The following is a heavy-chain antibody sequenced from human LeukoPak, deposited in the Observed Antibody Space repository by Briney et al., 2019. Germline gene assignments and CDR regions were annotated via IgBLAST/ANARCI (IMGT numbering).Heavy chain of an antibody. J-gene: IGHJ5*02. CDR1: GGSFSVYY. D-gene: IGHD5-24*01. V-gene: IGHV4-34*01. CDR2: INHSGST. Sequence: PSETLSLTCAVYGGSFSVYYWSWIRQPPGKGLEWIGEINHSGSTNYNPSLKSRVTISVDTSKNQFSLKLSSVTAADTAVYYCARGPPLRGRFDPWGQGTLVTVSS. CDR3: ARGPPLRGRFDP.